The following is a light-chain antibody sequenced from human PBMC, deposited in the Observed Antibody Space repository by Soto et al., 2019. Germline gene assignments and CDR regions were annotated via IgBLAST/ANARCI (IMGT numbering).Light chain of an antibody. CDR1: SSNIGAGYD. J-gene: IGLJ3*02. V-gene: IGLV1-40*01. Sequence: QSVLTQPLSVSGAPGQRVTISCTGSSSNIGAGYDVHWYQQLPGTAPKLLIYGNNNRPSGVPDRFSGSKSGTSASLAIAGLQAEDEADYYCQSFDSSLSGSVFLGGTKLTVL. CDR2: GNN. CDR3: QSFDSSLSGSV.